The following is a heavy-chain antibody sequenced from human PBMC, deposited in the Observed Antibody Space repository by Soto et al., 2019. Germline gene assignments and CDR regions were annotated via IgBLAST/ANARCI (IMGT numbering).Heavy chain of an antibody. CDR2: ISSNGGST. CDR3: ARGPGYYFDY. J-gene: IGHJ4*02. Sequence: EVQLVESGGGLVQPGGSLRLSCAASGFTFSSYAMHWVRQAPGKGLEYVSAISSNGGSTYYANSVKGRFTISRDNSKNTLYLQMGRLRAEDMAVYYCARGPGYYFDYWGQATLVTVPS. V-gene: IGHV3-64*01. CDR1: GFTFSSYA.